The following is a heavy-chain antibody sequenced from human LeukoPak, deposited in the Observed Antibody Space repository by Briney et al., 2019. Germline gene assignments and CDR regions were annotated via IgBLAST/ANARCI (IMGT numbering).Heavy chain of an antibody. CDR1: GYTFTGYY. CDR3: AREERFLEWLPGDY. D-gene: IGHD3-3*01. V-gene: IGHV1-2*02. J-gene: IGHJ4*02. CDR2: INPNSGGT. Sequence: GASVKVSCKASGYTFTGYYMHWVRQAPGQGLEWMGWINPNSGGTNYAQKFQGRVTMTGDTSISTAYMELSRLRSGDTAVYYCAREERFLEWLPGDYWGQGTLVTVSS.